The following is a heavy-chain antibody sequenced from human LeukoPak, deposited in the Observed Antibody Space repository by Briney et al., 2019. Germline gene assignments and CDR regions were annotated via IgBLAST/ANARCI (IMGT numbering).Heavy chain of an antibody. J-gene: IGHJ3*02. V-gene: IGHV4-34*01. D-gene: IGHD2-2*01. CDR1: GGSFSGYY. CDR3: ARWRCSSTSCYENDAFDI. Sequence: SETLSLTGAVYGGSFSGYYWSWIRQPPGKGLEWIGEINHSGSTNYNPSLKSRVTISVDTSKNQFSLKLSSVTAADTAVYYCARWRCSSTSCYENDAFDIWGQGTMVTVSS. CDR2: INHSGST.